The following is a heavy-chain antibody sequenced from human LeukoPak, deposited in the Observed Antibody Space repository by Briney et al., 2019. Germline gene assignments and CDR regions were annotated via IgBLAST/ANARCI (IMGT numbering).Heavy chain of an antibody. J-gene: IGHJ5*02. CDR3: ARGDYYGSENWFDP. D-gene: IGHD3-10*01. V-gene: IGHV4-4*07. CDR2: IYTSGST. CDR1: GGSISSYY. Sequence: SETLSLTCTVSGGSISSYYWSWIGQPAGKGLEWIGRIYTSGSTNYNPSLKSRVTMSVDTSKNQFSLKLSSVTAADTAVYYCARGDYYGSENWFDPWGQGTLVTVSS.